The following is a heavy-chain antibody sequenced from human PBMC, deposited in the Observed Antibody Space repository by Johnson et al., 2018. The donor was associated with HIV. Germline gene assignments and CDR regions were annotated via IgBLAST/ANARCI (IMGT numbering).Heavy chain of an antibody. Sequence: VQLVESGGGLVQPGRSLRLSCAASGFTFDDYAMHWVRQAPGKGLEWVSGISWNSGSIGYADSVKGRFTISRDNAKNSLYLQMNSLRAEDTAVYYCAKDYYGSGSKHDAFDIWGQGTMVTVSS. J-gene: IGHJ3*02. V-gene: IGHV3-9*01. D-gene: IGHD3-10*01. CDR2: ISWNSGSI. CDR3: AKDYYGSGSKHDAFDI. CDR1: GFTFDDYA.